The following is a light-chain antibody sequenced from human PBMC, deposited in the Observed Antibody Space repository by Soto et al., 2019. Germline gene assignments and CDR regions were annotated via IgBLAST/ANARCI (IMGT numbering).Light chain of an antibody. V-gene: IGKV3D-20*02. CDR2: GAS. CDR1: QSVSSNY. J-gene: IGKJ5*01. Sequence: EFVLTQSPGTLSLSPGERATLSCRASQSVSSNYLAWYQQKPGQAPRLLIYGASTGATGIADRFSGSGSGTDFTLTISSLQSEDFAVYYCQQRSNWPPITFGQGTRLEIK. CDR3: QQRSNWPPIT.